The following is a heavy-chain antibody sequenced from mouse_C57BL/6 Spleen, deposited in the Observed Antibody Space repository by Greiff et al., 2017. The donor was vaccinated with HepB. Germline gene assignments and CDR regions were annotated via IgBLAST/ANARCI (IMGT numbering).Heavy chain of an antibody. CDR3: AREGHTTVVARYWYFDV. J-gene: IGHJ1*03. CDR2: IDPEDGET. CDR1: GFNIKDYY. D-gene: IGHD1-1*01. Sequence: EVQLQQSGAELVKPGASVKLSCTASGFNIKDYYMHWVKQRTEQGLEWIGRIDPEDGETKYAPKLQGKATITADTSSNTAYLQLSSLTSEDTAVYYCAREGHTTVVARYWYFDVWGTGTTVTVSS. V-gene: IGHV14-2*01.